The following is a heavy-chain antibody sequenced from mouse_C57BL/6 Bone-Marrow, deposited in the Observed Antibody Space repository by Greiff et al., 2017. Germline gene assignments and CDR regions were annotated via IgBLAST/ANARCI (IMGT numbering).Heavy chain of an antibody. J-gene: IGHJ3*01. D-gene: IGHD4-1*01. CDR1: GYTFTSYT. Sequence: QVQLQQSGAELARPGASVKMSCKASGYTFTSYTMHWVKQRPGRGLEWIGYINPSRGYTTYNQKFKDKATLTADKSSSTAYMQLSSLTSGDSAVYYCASRGRGAWFADWGQGTLVTVSA. CDR3: ASRGRGAWFAD. V-gene: IGHV1-4*01. CDR2: INPSRGYT.